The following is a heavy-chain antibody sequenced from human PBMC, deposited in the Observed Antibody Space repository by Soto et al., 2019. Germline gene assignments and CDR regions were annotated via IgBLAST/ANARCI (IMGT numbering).Heavy chain of an antibody. CDR3: ARVGGAKPAYYFDY. CDR1: GFTFSSYS. Sequence: EVQLVESGGGLVQPGGSLRLSCAASGFTFSSYSMNWVRQAPGKGLEWVSYISSSSSTIYYADSVKGRFTISRDNANNSLYLQMNSLRAEDTAVYYCARVGGAKPAYYFDYWGQGTLVTVSS. V-gene: IGHV3-48*01. CDR2: ISSSSSTI. D-gene: IGHD2-2*02. J-gene: IGHJ4*02.